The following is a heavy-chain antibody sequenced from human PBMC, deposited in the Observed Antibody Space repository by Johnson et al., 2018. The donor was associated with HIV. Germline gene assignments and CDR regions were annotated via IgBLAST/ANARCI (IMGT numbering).Heavy chain of an antibody. CDR1: GFTFSSYA. CDR3: AGGSYNDAFDI. J-gene: IGHJ3*02. Sequence: QVQLVESGGGVVRPGGSLRLSCAASGFTFSSYAMSWVRQAPGKGLEWVAVISYDGSNKYYADSVKGRFTISRDNSKNTLYLQMNSLRAEDTAVYYCAGGSYNDAFDIWGQGTMVTVSS. V-gene: IGHV3-30-3*01. CDR2: ISYDGSNK. D-gene: IGHD1-26*01.